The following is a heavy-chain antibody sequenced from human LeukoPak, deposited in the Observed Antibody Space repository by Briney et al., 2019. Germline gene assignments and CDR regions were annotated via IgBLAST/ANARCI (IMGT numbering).Heavy chain of an antibody. D-gene: IGHD6-19*01. J-gene: IGHJ4*02. CDR2: IKQDGSEK. CDR3: AKESSGWVGY. Sequence: GGSLRLSCAASGFTFSSYWMSWVRQAPGKGLEWVANIKQDGSEKYYADSVKGRFTISRDNSKNTLYLQMNSLRAEDTAVYYCAKESSGWVGYWGQGTLVTVSS. CDR1: GFTFSSYW. V-gene: IGHV3-7*01.